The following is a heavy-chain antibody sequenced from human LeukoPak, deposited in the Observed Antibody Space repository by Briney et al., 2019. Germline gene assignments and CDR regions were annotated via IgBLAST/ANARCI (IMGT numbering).Heavy chain of an antibody. D-gene: IGHD6-13*01. CDR3: ARLSVIAADGTPYFHY. CDR2: IYPGDSDS. Sequence: GESLKISCKGSGYSFTNYWIGWVRQMPGKGLEWMGIIYPGDSDSRNSPSFQAQVSISADKSINTAYLQWSSLKASDTDMYYCARLSVIAADGTPYFHYWGQGTLATVSS. J-gene: IGHJ4*02. V-gene: IGHV5-51*01. CDR1: GYSFTNYW.